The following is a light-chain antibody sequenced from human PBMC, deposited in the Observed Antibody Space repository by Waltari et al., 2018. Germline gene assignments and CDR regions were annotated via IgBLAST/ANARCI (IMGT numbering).Light chain of an antibody. V-gene: IGKV1-39*01. Sequence: DIQMTQSPSSLSASVGDRVTITCRASQSISSSLNWYQQKPGKAPQLLIYAASSLQSGVTSRFSGSGSGTDFTLTISSLQPEDFATYYCQQYNIYWTFGQGTKVEIK. CDR2: AAS. CDR1: QSISSS. J-gene: IGKJ1*01. CDR3: QQYNIYWT.